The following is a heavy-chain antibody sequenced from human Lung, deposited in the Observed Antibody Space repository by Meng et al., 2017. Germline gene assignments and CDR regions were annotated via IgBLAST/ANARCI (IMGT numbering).Heavy chain of an antibody. J-gene: IGHJ4*02. CDR2: IYYSGST. D-gene: IGHD6-19*01. CDR1: GGSISSYY. V-gene: IGHV4-59*01. Sequence: SETLSLTCTVSGGSISSYYWSWIRQPPGKGLEWIGYIYYSGSTNYNPSIKSRVTISVDTSKNQFSLKLSSVTAADTAVYYCARSIAVAQFDYWGQGTLVTVSS. CDR3: ARSIAVAQFDY.